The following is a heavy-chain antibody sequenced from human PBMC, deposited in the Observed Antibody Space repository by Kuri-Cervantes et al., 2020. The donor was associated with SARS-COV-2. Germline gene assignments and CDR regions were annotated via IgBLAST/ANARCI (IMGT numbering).Heavy chain of an antibody. D-gene: IGHD2-8*02. CDR1: GGSISRSSYY. Sequence: GSLRLSCTVSGGSISRSSYYWGWIRQPPGKGLEWIGSIYYSGSTYYNPSLKSRVTISVDTSKNQFSLKLSSVTAADTAVYYCARHLWSDGMDVWGQGTTVTVSS. CDR2: IYYSGST. J-gene: IGHJ6*02. V-gene: IGHV4-39*01. CDR3: ARHLWSDGMDV.